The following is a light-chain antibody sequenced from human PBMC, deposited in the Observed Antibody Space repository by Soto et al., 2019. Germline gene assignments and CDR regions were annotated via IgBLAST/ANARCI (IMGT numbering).Light chain of an antibody. CDR3: SSYTTSGTLYV. CDR2: EVS. V-gene: IGLV2-14*01. CDR1: SSDVGSYNY. Sequence: QSVLTQPASVPGSPGQSITISCTGTSSDVGSYNYVSWYQQHPGKAPKLMIYEVSNRPSGVSDRFSGSKSDNTASLTISGLQAEDEADYYCSSYTTSGTLYVFGTGTKVTVL. J-gene: IGLJ1*01.